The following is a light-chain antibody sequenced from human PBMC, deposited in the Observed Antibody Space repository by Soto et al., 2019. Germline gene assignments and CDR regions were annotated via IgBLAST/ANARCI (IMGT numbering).Light chain of an antibody. V-gene: IGLV2-8*01. J-gene: IGLJ2*01. Sequence: QSALTQPPSASGSPGQSVTISCTGTSSDVGGYNFVSWYQQQPGKTPKLMIYEVSERPSGVPNSFSGSNSGNTASLTVAGLQAEDEADYYCSSYAGSNIVVFGGGTKVTVL. CDR3: SSYAGSNIVV. CDR2: EVS. CDR1: SSDVGGYNF.